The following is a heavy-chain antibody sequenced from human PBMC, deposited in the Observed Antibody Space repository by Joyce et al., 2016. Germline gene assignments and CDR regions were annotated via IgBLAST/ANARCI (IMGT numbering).Heavy chain of an antibody. J-gene: IGHJ3*02. CDR1: GYSFVSYG. D-gene: IGHD3-3*01. Sequence: QGHLVQSGGEVKRHGASVRVSCKDSGYSFVSYGISWVRQAPGQGVEWMGWVSGYNGHTKYIERFKGRLALTTDASSSTAYMALKSLRSDDTAVYFCARQEYDFWTGADPLDIWGQGTVVTVSS. V-gene: IGHV1-18*04. CDR3: ARQEYDFWTGADPLDI. CDR2: VSGYNGHT.